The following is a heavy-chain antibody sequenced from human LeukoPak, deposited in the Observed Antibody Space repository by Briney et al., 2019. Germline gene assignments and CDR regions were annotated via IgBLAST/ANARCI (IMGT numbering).Heavy chain of an antibody. CDR1: GFTFSSYG. D-gene: IGHD3-10*01. CDR2: IRYDGSNK. V-gene: IGHV3-30*02. J-gene: IGHJ3*02. Sequence: PGGSLRLSCAASGFTFSSYGMHWVRQAPGKGLEWVAFIRYDGSNKYYADSVKGRFTISRDNSKNTLYLQMNSLRAEDTAVYYCAKDSTWFGELPDAFDIWGQGTMVTVSS. CDR3: AKDSTWFGELPDAFDI.